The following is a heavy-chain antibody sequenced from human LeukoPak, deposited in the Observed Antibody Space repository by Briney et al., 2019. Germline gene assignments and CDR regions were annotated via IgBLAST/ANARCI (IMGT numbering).Heavy chain of an antibody. CDR1: GFTFSSYA. V-gene: IGHV3-23*01. CDR2: ISGSGGST. Sequence: GGSLRLSCAASGFTFSSYAMSWVRQAPGKGLEWVSAISGSGGSTYYADSVLGRFTVSRDNSKNTLYLQMNSLRAEDTAVYYCVATRACGGVLLRPNCLYFENWGQGTLVSVSS. J-gene: IGHJ4*02. CDR3: VATRACGGVLLRPNCLYFEN. D-gene: IGHD3-10*01.